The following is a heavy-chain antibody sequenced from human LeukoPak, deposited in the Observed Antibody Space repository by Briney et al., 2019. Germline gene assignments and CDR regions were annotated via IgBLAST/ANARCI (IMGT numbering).Heavy chain of an antibody. J-gene: IGHJ6*02. CDR1: GFTFSSYA. Sequence: GGSLRLSCAASGFTFSSYAMSWVRQAPGKGLVWVSRINSDGSSANYADSVKGRFTISRDNAKNTLYPQMNSLRAEDTAVYYCAREWELLHYYYGMDVWGQGTTVTVSS. CDR3: AREWELLHYYYGMDV. V-gene: IGHV3-74*01. CDR2: INSDGSSA. D-gene: IGHD1-26*01.